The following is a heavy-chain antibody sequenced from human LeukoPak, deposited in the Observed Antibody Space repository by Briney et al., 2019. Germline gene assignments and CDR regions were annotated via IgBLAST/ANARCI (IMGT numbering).Heavy chain of an antibody. D-gene: IGHD4-23*01. CDR3: ASRIYLDYGGNRAFDY. CDR1: GFTFSSYA. J-gene: IGHJ4*02. Sequence: GGSLRLSCAASGFTFSSYAMSWVRQAPGKGLEWVSAISGSGGSTYYADSVKGRFTISRDNSKNTLYLQMNSLRAEDTAVYYCASRIYLDYGGNRAFDYWGQGTLVTASS. CDR2: ISGSGGST. V-gene: IGHV3-23*01.